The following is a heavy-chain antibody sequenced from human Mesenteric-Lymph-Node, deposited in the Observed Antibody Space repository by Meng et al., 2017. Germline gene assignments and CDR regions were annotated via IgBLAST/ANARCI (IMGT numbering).Heavy chain of an antibody. D-gene: IGHD3-10*01. V-gene: IGHV4-31*03. J-gene: IGHJ5*02. CDR1: GGSISSGGYY. CDR3: ARASYGSGSPLGESWFDP. CDR2: IHDSGST. Sequence: QVSPQGPGPGLVKPSQTLSLTCTVSGGSISSGGYYWSWIRQHPGKGLEWIGYIHDSGSTYYNPSLKSRVTISADTSKNQFSLKLSSVTAADTAVYYCARASYGSGSPLGESWFDPWGQGTLVTVSS.